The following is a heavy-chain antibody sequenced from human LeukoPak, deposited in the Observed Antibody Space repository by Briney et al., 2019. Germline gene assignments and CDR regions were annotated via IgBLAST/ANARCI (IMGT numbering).Heavy chain of an antibody. CDR2: INPNSGGT. D-gene: IGHD3-3*01. Sequence: GASVKVSCKASGYTFTGYYMHWVRQAPGQGLAWMGWINPNSGGTNYAQKFQGRVTMTRDTSISTAYMELSRLRSDDTAVYYCARDSAVHGSGYYFYYWGQGTLVTVSS. CDR3: ARDSAVHGSGYYFYY. CDR1: GYTFTGYY. J-gene: IGHJ4*02. V-gene: IGHV1-2*02.